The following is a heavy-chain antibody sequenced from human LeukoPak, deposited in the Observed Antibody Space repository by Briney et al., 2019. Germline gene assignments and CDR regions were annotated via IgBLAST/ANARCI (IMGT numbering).Heavy chain of an antibody. V-gene: IGHV3-7*01. CDR3: ARGIGSSSWPLAL. D-gene: IGHD6-13*01. CDR1: GFTFSSYW. J-gene: IGHJ4*02. CDR2: IKQDGSEK. Sequence: GGSLRLSCAASGFTFSSYWMSWVRQAPGKGLEWVANIKQDGSEKYYVDSVKGRFTISRDNAKNSLYLQMNSLRAEDTAVYYCARGIGSSSWPLALWGQGTLVTVSP.